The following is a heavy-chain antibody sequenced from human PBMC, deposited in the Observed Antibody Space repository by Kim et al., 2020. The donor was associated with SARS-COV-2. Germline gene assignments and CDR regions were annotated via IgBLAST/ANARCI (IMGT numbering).Heavy chain of an antibody. CDR3: AKGAGDHYYYGMDV. V-gene: IGHV3-23*01. J-gene: IGHJ6*02. CDR2: ISGSGSST. D-gene: IGHD4-17*01. Sequence: GGSLRLSCAASGFTFSSYAMTWVRQAPGKGLEWVSGISGSGSSTYYADSVKGRFTIARDNSKNTLYLQMNSLTAEDAAVYYCAKGAGDHYYYGMDVWGQGTTVTVSS. CDR1: GFTFSSYA.